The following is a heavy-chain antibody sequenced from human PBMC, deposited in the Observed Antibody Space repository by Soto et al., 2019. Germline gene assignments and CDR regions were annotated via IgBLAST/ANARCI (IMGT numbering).Heavy chain of an antibody. V-gene: IGHV3-48*02. Sequence: PGGSLRLSCAASGFTFSSYSMNWVRQAPGKGLEWVSYISSSSSTIYYADSVKGRFTISRDNAKNSLYLQMNSLRDEDTAVYYCASGRRREWLVLPHDYWGQGTLVTVSS. CDR2: ISSSSSTI. CDR1: GFTFSSYS. J-gene: IGHJ4*02. D-gene: IGHD6-19*01. CDR3: ASGRRREWLVLPHDY.